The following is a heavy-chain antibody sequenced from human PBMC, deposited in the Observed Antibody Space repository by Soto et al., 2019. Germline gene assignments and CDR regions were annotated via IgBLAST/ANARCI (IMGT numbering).Heavy chain of an antibody. V-gene: IGHV1-18*04. Sequence: QVQLVQSGAEVKKPGASVKVSCKASGYTFTNYGFSWVRQAPGQGLEWMGWISAYNGNTNYAQKLQGRVTMTTDTSTSTGYMELMSPRSDDTAIYYCARDDSSSWGKADYRGQGTLVTVSS. D-gene: IGHD6-13*01. J-gene: IGHJ4*02. CDR2: ISAYNGNT. CDR1: GYTFTNYG. CDR3: ARDDSSSWGKADY.